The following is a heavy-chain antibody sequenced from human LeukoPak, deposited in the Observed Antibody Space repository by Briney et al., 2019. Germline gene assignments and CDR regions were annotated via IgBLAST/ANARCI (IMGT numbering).Heavy chain of an antibody. Sequence: SETLSLTCTVSGGSISSSNYYWGWIRQLPGKGPEWIGSIYYSGTTYYSSSLKSRVIISVDTSKNQFSLKLSSVTATDTAVYYCARHEAQDFDYWGQGTLVTVSS. V-gene: IGHV4-39*01. CDR3: ARHEAQDFDY. CDR1: GGSISSSNYY. CDR2: IYYSGTT. J-gene: IGHJ4*02.